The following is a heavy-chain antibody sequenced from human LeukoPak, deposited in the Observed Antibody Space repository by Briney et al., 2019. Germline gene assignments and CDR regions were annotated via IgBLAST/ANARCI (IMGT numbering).Heavy chain of an antibody. CDR1: GGSISSYY. D-gene: IGHD3-16*02. V-gene: IGHV4-59*01. J-gene: IGHJ4*02. Sequence: PSETLSLTCTVSGGSISSYYWSWIRQPPGKGLEWIGYIYYSGSTNYNPSLKSRVTISVDTSKNQFSLKLSSVTAADTAVYYCARAVPWGSYRYTKYYFDYWGQGTLVTVSS. CDR3: ARAVPWGSYRYTKYYFDY. CDR2: IYYSGST.